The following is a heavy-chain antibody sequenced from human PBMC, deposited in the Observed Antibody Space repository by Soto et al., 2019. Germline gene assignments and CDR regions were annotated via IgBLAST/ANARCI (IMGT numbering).Heavy chain of an antibody. CDR2: IYYSGST. Sequence: SETLSLTCTVSGGSISSGDYYWSCIRQPPGKGLELIGYIYYSGSTYYNPSLKSRVTISVDTSKNQFSLKLSAVTAADTAVYYCARGMRWELPPYFDYWGQGTLVTVSS. CDR3: ARGMRWELPPYFDY. D-gene: IGHD1-26*01. V-gene: IGHV4-30-4*01. CDR1: GGSISSGDYY. J-gene: IGHJ4*02.